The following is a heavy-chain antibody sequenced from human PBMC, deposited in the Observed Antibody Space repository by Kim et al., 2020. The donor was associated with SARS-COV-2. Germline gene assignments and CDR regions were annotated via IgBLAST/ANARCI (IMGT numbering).Heavy chain of an antibody. D-gene: IGHD2-21*01. CDR1: GFTFSNYA. Sequence: GGSLRLSCAASGFTFSNYAMSWVRQAPGKGLEWVSAISGSGINTYYADSVKGRFTISRDNSKNTLYLQMNSLRAEDTAVYYCAKLAGDILWDSGWFDPWGQGALVTVSS. V-gene: IGHV3-23*01. CDR2: ISGSGINT. CDR3: AKLAGDILWDSGWFDP. J-gene: IGHJ5*02.